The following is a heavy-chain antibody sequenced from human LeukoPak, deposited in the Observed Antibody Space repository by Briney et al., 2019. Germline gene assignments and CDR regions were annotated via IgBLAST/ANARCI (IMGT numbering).Heavy chain of an antibody. V-gene: IGHV4-59*12. CDR3: AREAYYDFWSGSAEHAFDI. J-gene: IGHJ3*02. Sequence: PSETLSLTCTVSGGSISSYYWSWIRQPPGKGLEWIGYIYYSGSTNYNPSLKSRVTISVDTSKNQFSLKLSSVTAADTAVYYCAREAYYDFWSGSAEHAFDIWGQGTMVTVSS. CDR2: IYYSGST. D-gene: IGHD3-3*01. CDR1: GGSISSYY.